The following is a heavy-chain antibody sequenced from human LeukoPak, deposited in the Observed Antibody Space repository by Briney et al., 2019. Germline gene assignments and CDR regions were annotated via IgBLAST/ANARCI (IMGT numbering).Heavy chain of an antibody. D-gene: IGHD6-19*01. V-gene: IGHV1-2*02. CDR3: ARDDTMYSRGWPTY. CDR2: INPNSGGT. J-gene: IGHJ4*02. Sequence: ASVKVSCKASGYTFTGYYMQWVRQAPGQGLEWMGWINPNSGGTNYAQKFQGRVTMTRDTSISTAYMELSRLRSDDTAVYYCARDDTMYSRGWPTYWGQGTLVTVSS. CDR1: GYTFTGYY.